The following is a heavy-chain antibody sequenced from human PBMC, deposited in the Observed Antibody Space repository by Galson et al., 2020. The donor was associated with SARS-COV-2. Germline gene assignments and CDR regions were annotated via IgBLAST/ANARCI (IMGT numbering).Heavy chain of an antibody. J-gene: IGHJ1*01. Sequence: ASETLSLTCTVSGGSVSSDSNYWSWIRQSPGKGLEWIGYIYYTGSTKYNPSLESRVTISVDTSKNQFSLNLSSVTAADTAVYYCARDRFGELSPWGQGTLVTVSS. D-gene: IGHD3-10*01. CDR2: IYYTGST. CDR3: ARDRFGELSP. V-gene: IGHV4-61*01. CDR1: GGSVSSDSNY.